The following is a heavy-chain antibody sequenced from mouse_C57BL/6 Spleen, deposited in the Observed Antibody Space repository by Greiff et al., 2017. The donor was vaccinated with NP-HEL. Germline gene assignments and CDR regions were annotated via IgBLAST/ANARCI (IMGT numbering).Heavy chain of an antibody. CDR2: FHPYNDDT. D-gene: IGHD1-1*01. CDR3: ARGDGSSYWYFDV. V-gene: IGHV1-47*01. Sequence: VKLVESGAELVKPGASVKMSCKASGYTFTTYPIEWMKQNHGKSLEWIGNFHPYNDDTKYNEKFKGKAALTVEKSSSTVYLELSRLTSDDSAVYYCARGDGSSYWYFDVWGTGTTVTVSS. CDR1: GYTFTTYP. J-gene: IGHJ1*03.